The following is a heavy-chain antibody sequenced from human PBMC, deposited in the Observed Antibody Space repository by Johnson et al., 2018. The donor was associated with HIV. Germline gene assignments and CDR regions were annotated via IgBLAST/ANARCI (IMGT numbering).Heavy chain of an antibody. CDR3: ARDEWLRLGGAFDI. J-gene: IGHJ3*02. CDR2: LSGSGVT. V-gene: IGHV3-23*01. Sequence: PGKGLEWVSALSGSGVTYYADSVKGRFIISRDNSKNTLYLQMNSLRVEDTAVYYCARDEWLRLGGAFDIWGQGTMVTVSS. D-gene: IGHD5-12*01.